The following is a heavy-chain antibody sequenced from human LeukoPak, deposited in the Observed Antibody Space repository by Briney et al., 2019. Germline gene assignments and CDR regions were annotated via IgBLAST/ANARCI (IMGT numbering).Heavy chain of an antibody. CDR3: ARGGGILTAVRGPFDY. D-gene: IGHD3-9*01. CDR2: IKQDGSQK. Sequence: PGGSLRLSCAASGFTFNSYWMSWVRQAPGKGLEWVANIKQDGSQKYYVDSLEGRFTISRDNAKNSLYLQMNSLRAEDTAVYYCARGGGILTAVRGPFDYWGQGTLVTVSS. CDR1: GFTFNSYW. J-gene: IGHJ4*02. V-gene: IGHV3-7*01.